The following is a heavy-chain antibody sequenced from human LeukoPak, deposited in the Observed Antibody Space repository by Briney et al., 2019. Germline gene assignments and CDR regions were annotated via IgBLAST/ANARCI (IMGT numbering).Heavy chain of an antibody. CDR2: INHSGST. V-gene: IGHV4-34*01. D-gene: IGHD2-15*01. CDR1: GGSFSGYY. CDR3: ARRVEVVVVAATFDAFDI. J-gene: IGHJ3*02. Sequence: SETLSLTCAVYGGSFSGYYWSWIRQPPGKGLEWIGEINHSGSTNYNPSLKSRVTISVDTSKNQFSLKLSSVTAADTAVYYCARRVEVVVVAATFDAFDIWGQGTMVTVSS.